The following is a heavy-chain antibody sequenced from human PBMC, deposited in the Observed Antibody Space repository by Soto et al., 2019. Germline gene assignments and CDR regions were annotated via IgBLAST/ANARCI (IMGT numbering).Heavy chain of an antibody. CDR3: AGEHRRRYGGGQHSSSWYKSHWFAP. Sequence: PSETLSLTCAVSGGSISSCGYSWSWIRQPPGKGLEWIGYIYHSGSTYYNPSLKSRVTISVDRSKNQFSLKLSPVTAADTAVYYCAGEHRRRYGGGQHSSSWYKSHWFAPGGRGPLVTVSS. D-gene: IGHD6-13*01. CDR2: IYHSGST. J-gene: IGHJ5*02. V-gene: IGHV4-30-2*01. CDR1: GGSISSCGYS.